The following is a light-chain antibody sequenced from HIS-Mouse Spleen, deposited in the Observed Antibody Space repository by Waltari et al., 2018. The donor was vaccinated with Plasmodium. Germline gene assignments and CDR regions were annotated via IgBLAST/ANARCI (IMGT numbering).Light chain of an antibody. CDR1: SLSSYY. J-gene: IGLJ2*01. CDR3: NSRDSSGTHGV. CDR2: GKN. V-gene: IGLV3-19*01. Sequence: SSELTQDPAVSVALGQTVRITCQGDSLSSYYASWYQQKPGQAPVLVIYGKNNRPSGIPDRFSGSSSGNTASLTITGAQAEDEADYYCNSRDSSGTHGVFGGGTKLTVL.